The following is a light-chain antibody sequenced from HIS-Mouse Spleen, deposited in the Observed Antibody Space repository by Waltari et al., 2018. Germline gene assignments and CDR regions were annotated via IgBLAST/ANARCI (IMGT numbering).Light chain of an antibody. V-gene: IGKV2-28*01. Sequence: DIVMTQPPLSLPVHPGEPAAISCRSSQSLLHRNGYNYLDWYLQKPGQSPQLLIYLGSNRASGVPDRFSGSGSGTDFTLKISRVEAEDVGVYYCMQALQTPYTFGQGTKLEIK. CDR2: LGS. CDR3: MQALQTPYT. J-gene: IGKJ2*01. CDR1: QSLLHRNGYNY.